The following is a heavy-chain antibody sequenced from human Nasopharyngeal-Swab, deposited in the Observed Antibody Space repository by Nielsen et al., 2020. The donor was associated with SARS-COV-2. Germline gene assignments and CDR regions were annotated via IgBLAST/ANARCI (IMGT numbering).Heavy chain of an antibody. CDR1: GYSFSSYW. D-gene: IGHD5-18*01. CDR3: ARLRYGYSHGYVLDY. J-gene: IGHJ4*02. V-gene: IGHV5-51*01. CDR2: IYPGDSDT. Sequence: GESLKISCQDSGYSFSSYWIVWVRQMPGQGLEWVGIIYPGDSDTRYSPSFQGQVTISADKSISTAYLQWSSLKASDTAMYYCARLRYGYSHGYVLDYWGQGTLVTVSS.